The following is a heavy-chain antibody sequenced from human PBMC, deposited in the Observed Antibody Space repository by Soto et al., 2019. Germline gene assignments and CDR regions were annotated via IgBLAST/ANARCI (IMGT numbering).Heavy chain of an antibody. CDR2: ISTYNGDT. J-gene: IGHJ6*02. CDR3: ASEVVAPYYSYGMDV. V-gene: IGHV1-18*01. Sequence: QVQLVQSGAEVKKPGASVKVSCKASGYTFTRSGISWVRQAPGQGLEWMGWISTYNGDTNYAQKFQGRVTMTTDTPTSTAYMELRSLRSDDTAVYYCASEVVAPYYSYGMDVWGQGTTVTVSS. D-gene: IGHD5-12*01. CDR1: GYTFTRSG.